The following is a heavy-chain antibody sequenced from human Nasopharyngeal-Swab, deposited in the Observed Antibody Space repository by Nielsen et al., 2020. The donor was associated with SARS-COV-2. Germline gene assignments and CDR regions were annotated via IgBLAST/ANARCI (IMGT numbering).Heavy chain of an antibody. CDR3: SRDPFGAMVDYFDY. V-gene: IGHV3-21*01. D-gene: IGHD5-18*01. CDR2: ISSSSSYI. J-gene: IGHJ4*02. CDR1: GFTFNKYN. Sequence: GESLKISCAASGFTFNKYNFNWVRQAPGKGLEWVSSISSSSSYIYYADSVKGRFTISRDNAKNSFSLQMNSLRAEDTAVYYCSRDPFGAMVDYFDYWGQGTLVTVSS.